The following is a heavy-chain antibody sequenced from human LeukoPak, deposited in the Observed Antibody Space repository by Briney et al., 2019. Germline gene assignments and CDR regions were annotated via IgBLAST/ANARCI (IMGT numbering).Heavy chain of an antibody. V-gene: IGHV3-30*02. J-gene: IGHJ3*02. D-gene: IGHD3-10*01. CDR3: AKDSKRGAFDI. CDR1: GFTSSSYG. CDR2: IWYGGSNK. Sequence: GGSLRLSCAASGFTSSSYGMHWVRQAPGKGLEWVAVIWYGGSNKYYADSVKGRFTISRDNSKNTLYLQMNSLRAEDTAVYYCAKDSKRGAFDIWGQGTMVTVSS.